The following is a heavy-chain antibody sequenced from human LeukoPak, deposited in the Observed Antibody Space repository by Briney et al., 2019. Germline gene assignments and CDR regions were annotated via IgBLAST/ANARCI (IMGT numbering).Heavy chain of an antibody. D-gene: IGHD6-13*01. CDR2: INPNSGGT. Sequence: GASVKVSCKASGYTFTGYYMHWVRQAPGQGLEWMGWINPNSGGTNYAQKFQGRVTMTRDTSISTAYMELSRLRSDDTAVYYCARGLSSSWAPAKYFQHWGQGTLVTVSS. CDR3: ARGLSSSWAPAKYFQH. CDR1: GYTFTGYY. J-gene: IGHJ1*01. V-gene: IGHV1-2*02.